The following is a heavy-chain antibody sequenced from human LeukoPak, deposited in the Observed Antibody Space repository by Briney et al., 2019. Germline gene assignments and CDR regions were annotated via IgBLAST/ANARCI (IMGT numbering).Heavy chain of an antibody. CDR2: INPSDGGT. CDR3: ARERGHTVGAHFDY. V-gene: IGHV1-46*01. D-gene: IGHD5-12*01. J-gene: IGHJ4*02. Sequence: GASVKVSCKASGYTFTSYYMHWVRQAPGQGLEWMGIINPSDGGTTYAQNFQGGITMTRDTSTSTVYMELSSLRSEDMAVYYCARERGHTVGAHFDYWGQGTLVTVSS. CDR1: GYTFTSYY.